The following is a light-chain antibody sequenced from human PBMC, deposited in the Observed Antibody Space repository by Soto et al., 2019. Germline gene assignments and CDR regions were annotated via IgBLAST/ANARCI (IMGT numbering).Light chain of an antibody. CDR2: SAS. CDR1: QSISSY. J-gene: IGKJ2*01. CDR3: QQSYSTPYT. V-gene: IGKV1-39*01. Sequence: DIQMTQSPSSLSASVGDRVTITCRASQSISSYLHWYQQKPGKAPKLLIYSASSLQSGVPSRFSGSGSGTDFTLTISSLQPEDFATYYCQQSYSTPYTFGQGTKLEL.